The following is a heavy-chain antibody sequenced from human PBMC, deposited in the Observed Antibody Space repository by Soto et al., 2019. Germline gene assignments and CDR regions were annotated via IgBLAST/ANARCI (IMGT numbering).Heavy chain of an antibody. CDR2: IIPIFGTA. V-gene: IGHV1-69*01. J-gene: IGHJ4*02. CDR1: GGTFSSYA. Sequence: VKVSCKASGGTFSSYAISWVRQAPGQGLEWMGGIIPIFGTANYAQKFQGRVTITADESTSTAYMELSSLRSEDTAVYYCARSAFRYGGYLAYWGQGALVTVSS. CDR3: ARSAFRYGGYLAY. D-gene: IGHD1-26*01.